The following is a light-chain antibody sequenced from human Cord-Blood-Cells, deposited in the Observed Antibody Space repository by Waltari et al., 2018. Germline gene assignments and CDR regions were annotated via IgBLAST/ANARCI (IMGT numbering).Light chain of an antibody. CDR1: SSDVGSYNL. CDR2: EGS. V-gene: IGLV2-23*01. J-gene: IGLJ1*01. CDR3: CSYAGSSTYV. Sequence: QSALTQPASVSGSPGQSITISCTGTSSDVGSYNLGSWYQQHPGKAPQLVIYEGSTRPSGVSNRFSGSTSGNTASLTITGLQADDEADYYCCSYAGSSTYVFGSGTKVTVL.